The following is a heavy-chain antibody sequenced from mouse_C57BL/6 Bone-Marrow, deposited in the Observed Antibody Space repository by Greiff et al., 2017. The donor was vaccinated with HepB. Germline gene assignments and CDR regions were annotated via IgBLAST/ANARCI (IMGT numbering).Heavy chain of an antibody. J-gene: IGHJ1*03. Sequence: VQLQQSGTVLARPGASVKMSCKTSGYTFTSYWMHWVKQRPGQGLEWIGAIYPGNSDTSYNQKFKGKAKLTAVTSASTAYMELSSLTNEDSAVYYCTRGTVVAPYWYFDVWGTGTTVTVSS. V-gene: IGHV1-5*01. CDR3: TRGTVVAPYWYFDV. CDR2: IYPGNSDT. D-gene: IGHD1-1*01. CDR1: GYTFTSYW.